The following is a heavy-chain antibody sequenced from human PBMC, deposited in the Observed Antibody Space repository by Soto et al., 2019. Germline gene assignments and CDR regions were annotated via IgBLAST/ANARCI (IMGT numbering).Heavy chain of an antibody. CDR1: RGSISNYA. J-gene: IGHJ4*02. CDR3: ARHHLQCYCTTGVCPDY. V-gene: IGHV3-23*01. Sequence: RLPYVVCRGSISNYARTWTRQAPGKGLEWVSAITGRGDNTYYADSARGRFTISRDNSKNTLYLQMNSLRAEDTAVYYCARHHLQCYCTTGVCPDYWGQGTLVTVSS. CDR2: ITGRGDNT. D-gene: IGHD2-8*01.